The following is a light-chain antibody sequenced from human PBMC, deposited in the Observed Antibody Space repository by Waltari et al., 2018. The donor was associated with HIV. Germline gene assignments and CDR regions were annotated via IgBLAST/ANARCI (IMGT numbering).Light chain of an antibody. V-gene: IGLV1-51*01. CDR1: NSHIRNNY. Sequence: QSVLTQPPSVSAAPGQKVTISRPRRNSHIRNNYVSWYQQIPGTAPKLLIYDNNKRPSGIPDRFSGSKSDTSATLGITGLQTGDEADYRCGTWDSSLSAVVFGGGTKLTVL. CDR2: DNN. J-gene: IGLJ3*02. CDR3: GTWDSSLSAVV.